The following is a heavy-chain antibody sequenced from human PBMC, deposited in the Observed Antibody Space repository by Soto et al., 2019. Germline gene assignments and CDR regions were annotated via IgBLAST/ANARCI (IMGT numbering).Heavy chain of an antibody. J-gene: IGHJ4*02. Sequence: QVQLVQSGAEVKKPGSSVKVSCKASGGTFSSYAISWVRQAPGQGLEWMGGIIPIFGTANYAQKFQGRVTITADEXXSTAYLELSSLRSEDTAVYYCAREGDGYNYPYFDYWGQGTLVTVSS. CDR1: GGTFSSYA. CDR3: AREGDGYNYPYFDY. CDR2: IIPIFGTA. V-gene: IGHV1-69*12. D-gene: IGHD5-12*01.